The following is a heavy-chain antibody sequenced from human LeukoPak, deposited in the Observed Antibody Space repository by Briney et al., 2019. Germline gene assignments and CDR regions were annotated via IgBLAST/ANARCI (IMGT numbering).Heavy chain of an antibody. Sequence: GGSLRLSCAASGFTFSSYAVSWVRQAPGKGLEGVSSISGSGGSTYYADSVKGRFTISRDNSKNTLYPQVNSLRAEDTAVYYCAKGGGNWYFDLWGRGALVTVSS. V-gene: IGHV3-23*01. J-gene: IGHJ2*01. CDR2: ISGSGGST. D-gene: IGHD3-16*01. CDR1: GFTFSSYA. CDR3: AKGGGNWYFDL.